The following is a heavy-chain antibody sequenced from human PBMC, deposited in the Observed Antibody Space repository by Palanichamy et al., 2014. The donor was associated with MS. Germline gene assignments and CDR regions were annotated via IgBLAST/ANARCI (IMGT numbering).Heavy chain of an antibody. V-gene: IGHV3-74*01. Sequence: EVQLVQSGGGLVQPGGSLRLSCAASGFTFSGYWMHWVRQAPGKGLVWVSHINSDGSVTNYADSVKGRFTFSRDNAKNMVFLQMNSLRAEDTAMYYCIRGWFRGMDVWGQGTTVTVSS. CDR3: IRGWFRGMDV. J-gene: IGHJ6*02. D-gene: IGHD2-15*01. CDR1: GFTFSGYW. CDR2: INSDGSVT.